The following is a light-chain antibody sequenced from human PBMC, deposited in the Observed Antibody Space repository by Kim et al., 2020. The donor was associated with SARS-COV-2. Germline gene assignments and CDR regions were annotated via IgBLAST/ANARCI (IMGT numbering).Light chain of an antibody. CDR2: DAS. V-gene: IGKV3-11*01. CDR3: QQRSNWPPIT. CDR1: QRVSSY. J-gene: IGKJ5*01. Sequence: EILLTQSPATLSLSPGDRATLSCRASQRVSSYLAWYQQKPGQAPKLLIYDASNRATVIPARFSGSGSGTDFTLTISSLEPEDFAVYYCQQRSNWPPITFGQGTRLEIK.